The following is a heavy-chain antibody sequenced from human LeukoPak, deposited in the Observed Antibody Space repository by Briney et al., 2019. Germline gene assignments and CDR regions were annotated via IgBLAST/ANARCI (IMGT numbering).Heavy chain of an antibody. D-gene: IGHD3-3*01. CDR3: ARPLQPYDFWITHPSYYYMDV. CDR1: GFTFSSYW. CDR2: INTDGSST. Sequence: GRSLRLSCAASGFTFSSYWMHWVRQAPGKGLVWVSRINTDGSSTSYADSVKGRFTISRDNAKNTLYLQMNSLGAEDTAVYYCARPLQPYDFWITHPSYYYMDVWGKGTTVTVSS. J-gene: IGHJ6*03. V-gene: IGHV3-74*01.